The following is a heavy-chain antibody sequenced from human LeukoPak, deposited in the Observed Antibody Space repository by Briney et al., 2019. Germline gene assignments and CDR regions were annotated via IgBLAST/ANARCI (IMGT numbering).Heavy chain of an antibody. Sequence: PGGSLRLSCAASGFTFSTYAMTWVRQAPGKGLEWVSTISSSGGRTYYADSVKGRFTISRDNAKNSLYLQMNSLRAEDTAVYYCTREDHSNYNYWGQGTLVTVSS. J-gene: IGHJ4*02. CDR2: ISSSGGRT. V-gene: IGHV3-23*01. CDR1: GFTFSTYA. D-gene: IGHD4-11*01. CDR3: TREDHSNYNY.